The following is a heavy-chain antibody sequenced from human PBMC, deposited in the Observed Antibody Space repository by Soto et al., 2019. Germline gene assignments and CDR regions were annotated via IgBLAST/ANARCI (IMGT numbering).Heavy chain of an antibody. J-gene: IGHJ4*02. CDR2: IKHDGTER. CDR3: GCRPPHSVYYGVLDY. CDR1: GIIFTNYW. D-gene: IGHD3-22*01. V-gene: IGHV3-7*03. Sequence: PGGSLRLSCAASGIIFTNYWMTWIRQAPGKGLEWVANIKHDGTERDYADSVKGRFTVSRDNVKNSLFLQMNNLRPEDSATYYCGCRPPHSVYYGVLDYWGQGTLVTVSS.